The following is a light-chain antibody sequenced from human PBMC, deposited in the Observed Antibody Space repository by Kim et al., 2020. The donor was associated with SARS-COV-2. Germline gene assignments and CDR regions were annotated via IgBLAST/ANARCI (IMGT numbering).Light chain of an antibody. CDR3: SSRDTDNNLVL. J-gene: IGLJ1*01. CDR1: SLRIYY. V-gene: IGLV3-19*01. CDR2: GKN. Sequence: SSELTQDPAVSVALGQTVRITCQGDSLRIYYATWYQQKPGQAPMLVVYGKNNRPSGIPDRFSGSTSGSTASLTITGAQAADEADYYCSSRDTDNNLVLFG.